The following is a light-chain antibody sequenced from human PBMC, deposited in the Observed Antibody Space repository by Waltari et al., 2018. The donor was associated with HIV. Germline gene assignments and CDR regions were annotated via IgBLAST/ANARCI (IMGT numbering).Light chain of an antibody. J-gene: IGKJ2*01. CDR2: GAS. Sequence: EVVMTQSPPTLSVSLGARATLSCRASQSMNRHFAWYQHKPGQAPRLRFYGASTRAPGVPARCSGSGSGTDFTLTISGLQSEDFAVYYCQQYNHWPPYTFGQGTKLEIK. CDR3: QQYNHWPPYT. CDR1: QSMNRH. V-gene: IGKV3-15*01.